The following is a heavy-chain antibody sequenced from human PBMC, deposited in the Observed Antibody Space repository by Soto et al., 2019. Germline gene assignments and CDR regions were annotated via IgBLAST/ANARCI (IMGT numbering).Heavy chain of an antibody. J-gene: IGHJ4*02. Sequence: GGSLRLSCAASGFTVSSNYMSWVRQAPGKGLEWVSVIYSGGSTYYADSVKGRFTISRDNSKNTLYLQMNSLRAEDTAVYYCARAIVVGSPAVDYWGQGTLVTVSS. V-gene: IGHV3-66*01. CDR2: IYSGGST. CDR3: ARAIVVGSPAVDY. D-gene: IGHD2-15*01. CDR1: GFTVSSNY.